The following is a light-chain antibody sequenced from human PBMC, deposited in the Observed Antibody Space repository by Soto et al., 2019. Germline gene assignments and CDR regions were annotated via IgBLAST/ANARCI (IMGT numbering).Light chain of an antibody. CDR2: DVN. J-gene: IGLJ2*01. V-gene: IGLV2-14*01. CDR1: FSDVGGYDF. Sequence: QSALTQPASVSGSPGQSIAISCTGTFSDVGGYDFVAWYQQHPGKAPKVIIYDVNNRPSGVSNRFFGSKSGNTASLTISGLQTEDEADYYCGSYSTSGSVVFGGGTKLTLL. CDR3: GSYSTSGSVV.